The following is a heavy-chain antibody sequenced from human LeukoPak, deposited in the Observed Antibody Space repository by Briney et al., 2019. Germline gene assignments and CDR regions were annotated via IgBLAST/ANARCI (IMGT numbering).Heavy chain of an antibody. CDR3: ARSVLWFGELGPFDY. J-gene: IGHJ4*02. Sequence: ASVKVSCKASGYTFTGYYMHWVRQAPGHGLESMGWINPNSGGTNYAQKFQGRVTMTRDTSISTAYMELSRLRSDDTAVYYCARSVLWFGELGPFDYWGQGTLVTVSS. CDR1: GYTFTGYY. V-gene: IGHV1-2*02. D-gene: IGHD3-10*01. CDR2: INPNSGGT.